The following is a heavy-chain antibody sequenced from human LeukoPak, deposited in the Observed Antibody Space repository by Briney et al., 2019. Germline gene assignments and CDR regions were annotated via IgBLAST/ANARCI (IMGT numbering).Heavy chain of an antibody. CDR1: GFTFSSYA. J-gene: IGHJ4*02. Sequence: GGSLRLSCAASGFTFSSYAMSWVRQAPGKGLEWVSAISGSGGSTYYADSVKGRFTISRDNSKNTLYLQMNSLRAEDTAVYYCAKKRARVYYDSSGYLDYWGQGTLVTVSS. CDR2: ISGSGGST. CDR3: AKKRARVYYDSSGYLDY. V-gene: IGHV3-23*01. D-gene: IGHD3-22*01.